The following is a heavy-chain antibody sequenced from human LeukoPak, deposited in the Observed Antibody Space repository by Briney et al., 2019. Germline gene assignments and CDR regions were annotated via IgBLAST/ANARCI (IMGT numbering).Heavy chain of an antibody. V-gene: IGHV5-51*01. J-gene: IGHJ4*02. CDR3: VRQIIVPGTSQLRTFDA. D-gene: IGHD2-8*01. CDR1: GYKFTSFW. CDR2: LYPLDFDK. Sequence: GESLKISCYASGYKFTSFWIAWVRQMPGHGLEWMLSLYPLDFDKTYSPSFQGQVTMSADRSINTAYLQWSSLKASDTALYYCVRQIIVPGTSQLRTFDAWGQGTQVSVSS.